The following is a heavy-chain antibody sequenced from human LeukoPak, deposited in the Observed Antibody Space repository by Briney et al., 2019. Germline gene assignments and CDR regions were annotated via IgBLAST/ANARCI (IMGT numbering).Heavy chain of an antibody. CDR2: IYHSGST. V-gene: IGHV4-30-2*01. CDR3: ARGGSSSGTHY. CDR1: GGSISSGGYY. D-gene: IGHD6-19*01. J-gene: IGHJ4*02. Sequence: SQTLSLTCTVSGGSISSGGYYWSWIRQPPGKGLEWIGYIYHSGSTYYNPSLKSRVTISVDRSKNQFSLKLSSVTAADTAVYYCARGGSSSGTHYWGQGTLVTVSS.